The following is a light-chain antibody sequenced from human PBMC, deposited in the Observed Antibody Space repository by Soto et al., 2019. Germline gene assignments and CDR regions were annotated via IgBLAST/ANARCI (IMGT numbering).Light chain of an antibody. J-gene: IGLJ2*01. CDR1: TRDIGNYNL. CDR3: SSYTGITTLVL. Sequence: QSVLTQPASVSGSHGQSITISCTGATRDIGNYNLVSWYQQHPGKAPKLIIYEVTRRPSGVSSRFSGSKSGNTASLTISGLQAEDEADYYCSSYTGITTLVLFGGGTKLTVL. V-gene: IGLV2-23*02. CDR2: EVT.